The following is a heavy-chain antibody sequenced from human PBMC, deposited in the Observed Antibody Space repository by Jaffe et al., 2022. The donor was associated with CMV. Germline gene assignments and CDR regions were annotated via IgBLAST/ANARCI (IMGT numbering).Heavy chain of an antibody. Sequence: QLQLQESGPGLVKPSETLSLTCTVSGGSISSSSYYWGWIRQPPGKGLEWIGSIYYSGSTYYNPSLKSRVTISVDTSKNQFSLKLSSVTAADTAVYYCARLRWVSYPDSSGYFGYWGQGTLVTVSS. CDR3: ARLRWVSYPDSSGYFGY. D-gene: IGHD3-22*01. J-gene: IGHJ4*02. V-gene: IGHV4-39*01. CDR2: IYYSGST. CDR1: GGSISSSSYY.